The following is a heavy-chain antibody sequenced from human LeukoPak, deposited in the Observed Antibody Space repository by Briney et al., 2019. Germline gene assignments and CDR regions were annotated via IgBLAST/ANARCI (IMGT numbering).Heavy chain of an antibody. D-gene: IGHD2-15*01. CDR2: IIPIFGTA. J-gene: IGHJ4*02. CDR1: GGTFSSYA. CDR3: ARDQVPYCSGGSCYSDY. Sequence: SVKVSCKASGGTFSSYAISWVRQAPGQGHEWMGRIIPIFGTANYAQKFQGRVTITADKSTSTAYMELSSLRSEDTAVYYCARDQVPYCSGGSCYSDYWGQGTLVTVSS. V-gene: IGHV1-69*06.